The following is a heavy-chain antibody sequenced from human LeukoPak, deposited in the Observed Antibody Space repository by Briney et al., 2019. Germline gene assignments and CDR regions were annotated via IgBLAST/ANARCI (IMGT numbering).Heavy chain of an antibody. CDR1: GYTLTELS. V-gene: IGHV1-24*01. Sequence: APVKVSCKVSGYTLTELSMHWVRQAPGKGLEWMGGFDPEDGETIYAQKFQGRVTMTEDTSTDTAYMELSSLRSEDTAVYYCATDHGHGWDLPGDAFDIWGQGTMVTVSS. J-gene: IGHJ3*02. D-gene: IGHD1-26*01. CDR3: ATDHGHGWDLPGDAFDI. CDR2: FDPEDGET.